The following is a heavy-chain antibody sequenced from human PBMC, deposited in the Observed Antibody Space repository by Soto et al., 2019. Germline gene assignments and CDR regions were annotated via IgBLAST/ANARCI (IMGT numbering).Heavy chain of an antibody. CDR2: ISDSGGST. CDR1: GFTFSSYA. CDR3: ASGCGGTCYSRIHY. J-gene: IGHJ4*02. Sequence: EVQLLESGGGLVQPGGSLRLSCAASGFTFSSYAMSWVRQAPGKGLEWVSGISDSGGSTYYADSVKGRFTISRDNSKNTLYLQTNSLRAEDTAVYYCASGCGGTCYSRIHYWGQGTLVTVTS. V-gene: IGHV3-23*01. D-gene: IGHD2-15*01.